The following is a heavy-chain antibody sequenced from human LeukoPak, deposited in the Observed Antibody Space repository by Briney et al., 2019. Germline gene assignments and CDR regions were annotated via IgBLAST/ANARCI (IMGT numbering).Heavy chain of an antibody. CDR3: AKSRGGASDAFDI. CDR2: VSKDGNTK. Sequence: PGGSLRLSCAASGFSFSKHGMHWVRQAPGKGLQWVAVVSKDGNTKHYADSMKGRFTISRDNSINAIYLQIHSLAAEDTAVYYCAKSRGGASDAFDIWGQGTMVTVSS. CDR1: GFSFSKHG. V-gene: IGHV3-30*18. D-gene: IGHD3-10*01. J-gene: IGHJ3*02.